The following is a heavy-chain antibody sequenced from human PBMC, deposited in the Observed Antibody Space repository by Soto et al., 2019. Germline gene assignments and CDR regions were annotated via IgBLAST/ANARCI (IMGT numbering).Heavy chain of an antibody. J-gene: IGHJ6*02. Sequence: ESGPTLVNPTQTLTLTCTFSGFSLSTSGMCVSWIRQPPGKALEWLALIDWDDDKYYSTSLKTRLTIPKDTSKNQVVLTMTNMDPVDTATYYCARITECVAARPTYYYGMDVWGQGTTVTVSS. CDR3: ARITECVAARPTYYYGMDV. CDR1: GFSLSTSGMC. D-gene: IGHD6-6*01. V-gene: IGHV2-70*01. CDR2: IDWDDDK.